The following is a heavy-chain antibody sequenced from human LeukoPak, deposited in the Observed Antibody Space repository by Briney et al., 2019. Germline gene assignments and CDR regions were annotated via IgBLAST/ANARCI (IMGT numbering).Heavy chain of an antibody. Sequence: ASVKVSCKASGCTFTGYYMHWVRQAPGQGLEWMGWINPNSGGTNYAQKFQGRVTMTRDTSISTAYMELSRLRSDDTAVYYCEREGRGYSYGSFDYWGQGTLVTVSS. CDR2: INPNSGGT. V-gene: IGHV1-2*02. CDR1: GCTFTGYY. J-gene: IGHJ4*02. CDR3: EREGRGYSYGSFDY. D-gene: IGHD5-18*01.